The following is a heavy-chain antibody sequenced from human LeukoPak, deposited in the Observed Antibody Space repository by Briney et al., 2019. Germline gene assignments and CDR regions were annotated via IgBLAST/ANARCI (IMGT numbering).Heavy chain of an antibody. V-gene: IGHV1-18*01. Sequence: GSSVKVSCKASGYTCTSYGISWVRQAPGQGLEWMGWISAYNGNTNYAQKLQGRVTMTTDTSTSTAYMELRSLRSDDTAVYYCARAISALYYYDSSGYYYEPGPDFDYWGQGTLVTVSS. CDR2: ISAYNGNT. D-gene: IGHD3-22*01. CDR3: ARAISALYYYDSSGYYYEPGPDFDY. CDR1: GYTCTSYG. J-gene: IGHJ4*02.